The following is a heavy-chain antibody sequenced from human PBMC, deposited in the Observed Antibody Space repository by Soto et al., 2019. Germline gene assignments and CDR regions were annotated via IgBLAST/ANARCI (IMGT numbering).Heavy chain of an antibody. Sequence: QVQLQQWGAGLLKPSETLSLTCAVYGGSFSGYYWSWIRQPPGKGLEWIGEINHSGSTNYNPSLKSRVTISVDTSKNQFSLKLSSVTAADTAVYYCASLKWDLNDIWGQGTLVTVSS. D-gene: IGHD1-26*01. CDR1: GGSFSGYY. V-gene: IGHV4-34*01. CDR2: INHSGST. CDR3: ASLKWDLNDI. J-gene: IGHJ4*02.